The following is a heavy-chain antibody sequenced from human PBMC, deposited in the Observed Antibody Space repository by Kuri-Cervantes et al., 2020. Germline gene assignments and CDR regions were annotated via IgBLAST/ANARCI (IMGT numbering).Heavy chain of an antibody. CDR1: GYTFTSYY. J-gene: IGHJ5*02. Sequence: GESLKISCKASGYTFTSYYMHWVRQAPGQGLEWMGIINPSGGSTSYAQKFQGRVTMTRDTSTSTVYMELSSLRSEDTAVYYCARARITGWFDPWGQGTLVTVSS. CDR3: ARARITGWFDP. CDR2: INPSGGST. D-gene: IGHD3-10*01. V-gene: IGHV1-46*01.